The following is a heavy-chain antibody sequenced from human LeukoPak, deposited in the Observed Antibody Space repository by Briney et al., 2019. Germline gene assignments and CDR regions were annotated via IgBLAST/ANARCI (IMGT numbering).Heavy chain of an antibody. CDR3: ARGEYDILTGYSYYFDY. CDR2: IYYSGST. CDR1: GGSISSYY. D-gene: IGHD3-9*01. V-gene: IGHV4-59*01. J-gene: IGHJ4*02. Sequence: PSETLSLTCTVSGGSISSYYWSWIRQPPGKGLEWIGYIYYSGSTNYNPSLKSRVTISVGTSKNQFSLKLSSVTAADTAVYYCARGEYDILTGYSYYFDYWGQGTLVTVSS.